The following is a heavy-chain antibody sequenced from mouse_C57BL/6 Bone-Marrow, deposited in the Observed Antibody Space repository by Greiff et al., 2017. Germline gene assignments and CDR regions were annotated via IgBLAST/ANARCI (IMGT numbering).Heavy chain of an antibody. CDR3: TTHYDYLWFAY. CDR2: LDHENGDT. V-gene: IGHV14-4*01. Sequence: EVQLQQSGAELVRPGASVKLSCTASGFNIKDDYMHWVKQRPEQGLEWIGWLDHENGDTEYASKFQGKATITADTSSNTAYLQLSSLTSEDTAVYYCTTHYDYLWFAYWGQGTLGTVAA. D-gene: IGHD2-4*01. CDR1: GFNIKDDY. J-gene: IGHJ3*01.